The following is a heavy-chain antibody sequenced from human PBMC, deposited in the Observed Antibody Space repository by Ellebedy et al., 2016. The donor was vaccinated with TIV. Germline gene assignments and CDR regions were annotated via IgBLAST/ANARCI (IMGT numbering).Heavy chain of an antibody. J-gene: IGHJ4*02. CDR3: ARDLRGGSYYFDY. CDR2: ISAYNGNT. Sequence: AASVKVSCKASGYTFTNYGISWVRQAPGQGLEWMGWISAYNGNTNYAQKIQGRVTMTTDPSTSTAYMELRSLRSDDTAVYYCARDLRGGSYYFDYWGQGTLVTVSS. CDR1: GYTFTNYG. V-gene: IGHV1-18*04. D-gene: IGHD2-15*01.